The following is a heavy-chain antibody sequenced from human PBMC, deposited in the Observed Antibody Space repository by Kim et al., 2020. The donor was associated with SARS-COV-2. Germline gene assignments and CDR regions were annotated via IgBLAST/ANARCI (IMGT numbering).Heavy chain of an antibody. V-gene: IGHV3-7*01. CDR1: GFSLSGYW. Sequence: GGSLRLSCAASGFSLSGYWMTWVRQAPGKGLEWVANIKQDGSKTNYVDSVKGRFTISRDNAKNSLYLQMNSLRAEDTALYYCARDVSPSRERISYDAFDIWGQGTTVTVSS. J-gene: IGHJ3*02. CDR3: ARDVSPSRERISYDAFDI. D-gene: IGHD2-2*01. CDR2: IKQDGSKT.